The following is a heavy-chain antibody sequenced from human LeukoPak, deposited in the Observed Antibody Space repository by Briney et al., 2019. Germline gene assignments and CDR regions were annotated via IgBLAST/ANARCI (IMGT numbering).Heavy chain of an antibody. CDR1: GFTFSSYE. J-gene: IGHJ4*02. D-gene: IGHD5-12*01. CDR2: ISSSGSTI. Sequence: GGSLRLSCAASGFTFSSYEMNWVRQAPGKGLEWVSYISSSGSTIYYADSVKGRFTISRDNAKNSLYLQMNSLRAEDTAVYYCARDRYSGYDFSSFDYWGQGTLVTVSS. V-gene: IGHV3-48*03. CDR3: ARDRYSGYDFSSFDY.